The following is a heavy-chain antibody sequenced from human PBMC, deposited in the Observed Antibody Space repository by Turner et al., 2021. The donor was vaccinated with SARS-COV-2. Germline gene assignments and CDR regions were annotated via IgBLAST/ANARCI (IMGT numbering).Heavy chain of an antibody. J-gene: IGHJ4*02. CDR1: GFTFSNAW. Sequence: VQLVESGGGLVKPGGSLRLSCAASGFTFSNAWMNWVRQAPGKGLEWVAVISYDGSNKYYADSVKGRFTISRDNSKNTLYLQMNSLRAEDTAVYYCARGFSGNYYYFDYWGQGTLVTVSS. CDR2: ISYDGSNK. D-gene: IGHD1-26*01. V-gene: IGHV3-30-3*01. CDR3: ARGFSGNYYYFDY.